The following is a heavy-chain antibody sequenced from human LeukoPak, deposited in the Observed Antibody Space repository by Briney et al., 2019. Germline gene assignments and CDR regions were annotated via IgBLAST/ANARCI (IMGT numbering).Heavy chain of an antibody. CDR3: AAGGSALDY. CDR1: GGSFSGYY. J-gene: IGHJ4*02. Sequence: SETLSLTCAVYGGSFSGYYWSWIRQPPGKGLEWIGEINHSGSTNYNPSLESRVTISVDTSKNQFSLKLSPVTAADTAVYYCAAGGSALDYWGQGTLVTVSS. CDR2: INHSGST. D-gene: IGHD3-10*01. V-gene: IGHV4-34*01.